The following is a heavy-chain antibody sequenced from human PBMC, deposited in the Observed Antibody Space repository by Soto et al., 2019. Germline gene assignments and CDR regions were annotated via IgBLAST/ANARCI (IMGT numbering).Heavy chain of an antibody. J-gene: IGHJ4*01. V-gene: IGHV1-46*03. CDR1: GYIFASYY. CDR2: INPFDGSR. CDR3: SRVDPGETSPFDH. Sequence: ASVKVSCKASGYIFASYYIHWVRQAPGQGLEWMGWINPFDGSRMFAQSFQGRVTMTRDTSTSTVYMEVSSLRSEDTAVYYCSRVDPGETSPFDHWG. D-gene: IGHD3-10*01.